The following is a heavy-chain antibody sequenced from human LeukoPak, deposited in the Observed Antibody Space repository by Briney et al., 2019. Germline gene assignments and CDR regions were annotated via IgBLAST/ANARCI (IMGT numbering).Heavy chain of an antibody. J-gene: IGHJ4*02. CDR1: GYTFSGSY. CDR2: INPNSGGT. V-gene: IGHV1-2*02. CDR3: ARGDIYCSSTACLFDY. Sequence: SVKVSCTASGYTFSGSYLHWVRQAPGPGLDWMGCINPNSGGTDYAQKFQGRVTMTRDTSISTAYMELDNLRSDDTAVYYCARGDIYCSSTACLFDYWGQGTLVTVSS. D-gene: IGHD2-2*01.